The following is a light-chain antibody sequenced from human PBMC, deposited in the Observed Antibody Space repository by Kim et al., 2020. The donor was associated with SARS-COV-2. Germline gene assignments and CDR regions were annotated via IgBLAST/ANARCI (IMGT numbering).Light chain of an antibody. CDR3: QQRANWPLT. J-gene: IGKJ4*01. Sequence: LSPGERATLSCRASQSIGSSLVWYQQKPGQAPRLVIYEASNRATGIPARFSGSGSGTDFTLTISSLEPEDFAVYYCQQRANWPLTFGGGTKVDIK. V-gene: IGKV3-11*01. CDR2: EAS. CDR1: QSIGSS.